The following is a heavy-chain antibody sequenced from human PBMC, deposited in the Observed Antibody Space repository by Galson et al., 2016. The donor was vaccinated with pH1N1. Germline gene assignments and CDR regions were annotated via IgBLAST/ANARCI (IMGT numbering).Heavy chain of an antibody. V-gene: IGHV1-46*01. D-gene: IGHD2-8*01. CDR1: GYSLTKYY. CDR3: ASCTTRTTGDY. CDR2: IDPSNGGT. J-gene: IGHJ4*02. Sequence: SVKVSCKASGYSLTKYYLHWVRQAPGQGLEWMGVIDPSNGGTIYAQNFQGRVTMTVDRPTSTVDMEVNSLRSEDTAIYYCASCTTRTTGDYWGLGTLVIVSS.